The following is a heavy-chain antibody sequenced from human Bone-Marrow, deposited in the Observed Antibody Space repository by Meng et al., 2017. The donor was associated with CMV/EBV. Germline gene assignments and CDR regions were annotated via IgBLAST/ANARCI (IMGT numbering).Heavy chain of an antibody. D-gene: IGHD3-16*01. CDR3: ARGSHTPDGGAFAI. V-gene: IGHV3-13*01. Sequence: GESLKISCAASGFTFSSYDMHWVRQATGKDLEWVSAIGTAGDTYYPGSVKGRFTISRENAKNSLYLQMNSLRAGDTAVYDCARGSHTPDGGAFAIWGQGAMVNVSS. J-gene: IGHJ3*02. CDR1: GFTFSSYD. CDR2: IGTAGDT.